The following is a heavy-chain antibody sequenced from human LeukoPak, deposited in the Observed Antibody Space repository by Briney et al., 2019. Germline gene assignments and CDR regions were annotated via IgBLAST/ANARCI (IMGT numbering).Heavy chain of an antibody. Sequence: ASVKVSCKASGYTFTSYDINWVRQAPGQGLEWMGWINPNSGGTNYAQKFQGRVTMTRDTSISTAYMELSRLRSDDTAVYYCARPRYYGSGSYYNADPRFDYWGQGTLVTVSS. CDR3: ARPRYYGSGSYYNADPRFDY. V-gene: IGHV1-2*02. J-gene: IGHJ4*02. CDR1: GYTFTSYD. CDR2: INPNSGGT. D-gene: IGHD3-10*01.